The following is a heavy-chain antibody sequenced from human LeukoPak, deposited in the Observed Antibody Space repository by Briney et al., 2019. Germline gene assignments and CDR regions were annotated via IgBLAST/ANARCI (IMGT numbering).Heavy chain of an antibody. J-gene: IGHJ6*02. Sequence: PGGSLRLSCAASGLTFSIYGMTWVRQAPGKGLVWVSRINRDGRSTSYADSVKGRFTISRDNAKNTMYLQMNSLRVEDTAVYYCANALPDYYGMDVWGQGTTVTVSS. CDR1: GLTFSIYG. CDR2: INRDGRST. V-gene: IGHV3-74*01. CDR3: ANALPDYYGMDV.